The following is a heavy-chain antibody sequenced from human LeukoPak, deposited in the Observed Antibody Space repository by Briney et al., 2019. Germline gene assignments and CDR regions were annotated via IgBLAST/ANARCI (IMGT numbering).Heavy chain of an antibody. CDR3: ATSSSWENFDY. CDR1: GYTLTELS. Sequence: VASVKVSFTVSGYTLTELSMHWVRQAPGKGLEWMGGFDPEDGETIYAQKFQGRVTMTEDTSTDTAYMELSSLRSEDTAVYYCATSSSWENFDYWGQGTLVTVSS. V-gene: IGHV1-24*01. J-gene: IGHJ4*02. D-gene: IGHD6-13*01. CDR2: FDPEDGET.